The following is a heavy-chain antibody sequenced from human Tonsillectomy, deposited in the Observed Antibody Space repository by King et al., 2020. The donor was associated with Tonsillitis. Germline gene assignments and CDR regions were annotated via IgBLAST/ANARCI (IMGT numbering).Heavy chain of an antibody. V-gene: IGHV3-21*01. CDR1: GFTFTRYN. J-gene: IGHJ4*02. Sequence: VQLVESGGGLVKPGGSLRLSCVASGFTFTRYNMNWVRQAPGKGLEWVSSISSIGTNMNYADSVKGRFTISRDNAKDSVYLQMSSLRVDDTAVYYCAREDSGQSFDFWGQGTLVTVSS. CDR2: ISSIGTNM. CDR3: AREDSGQSFDF. D-gene: IGHD1-14*01.